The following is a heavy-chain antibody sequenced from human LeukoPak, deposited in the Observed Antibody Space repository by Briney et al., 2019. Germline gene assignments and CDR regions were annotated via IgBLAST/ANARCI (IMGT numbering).Heavy chain of an antibody. J-gene: IGHJ4*02. CDR2: INPNSGGT. D-gene: IGHD6-6*01. Sequence: ASVKVSCKASGYTFTGYCMHWVRQAPGQGLEWMGRINPNSGGTNYAQKFQGRVTMTRDTSISIAYMELSRLRSDDTAVYYCARTIAARLLDYWGQGTLVTVSS. CDR1: GYTFTGYC. V-gene: IGHV1-2*06. CDR3: ARTIAARLLDY.